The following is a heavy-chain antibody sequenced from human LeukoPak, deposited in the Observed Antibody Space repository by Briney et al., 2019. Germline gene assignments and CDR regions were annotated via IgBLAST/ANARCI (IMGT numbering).Heavy chain of an antibody. CDR2: ITGSGGST. J-gene: IGHJ4*02. Sequence: GGSLRLSCAVSGFTVSSNYMSWVRQTPGKGLEWVSSITGSGGSTYNADSVKGRFTISRDNSKNTVHLQMNSLRAEDTAVYYCVKAGGYYDTSGYPPDYWGQGTLVTVSS. CDR3: VKAGGYYDTSGYPPDY. CDR1: GFTVSSNY. V-gene: IGHV3-23*01. D-gene: IGHD3-22*01.